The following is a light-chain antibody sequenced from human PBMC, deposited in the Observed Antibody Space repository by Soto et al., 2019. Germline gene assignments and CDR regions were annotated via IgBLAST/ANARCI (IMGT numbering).Light chain of an antibody. Sequence: DIQMTQSPSTLSASVGDRVTITCRANQSISSWLAWYQQKPGKAPNLLIYEASSLQSGVPSRFSGSGSGAEFTLTISSLQPDDFATYYCQQYNSSPLTFSGGTKVEIK. CDR2: EAS. J-gene: IGKJ4*01. CDR3: QQYNSSPLT. V-gene: IGKV1-5*01. CDR1: QSISSW.